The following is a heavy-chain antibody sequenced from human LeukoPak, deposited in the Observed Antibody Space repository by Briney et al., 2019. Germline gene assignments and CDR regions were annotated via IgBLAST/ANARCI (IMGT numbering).Heavy chain of an antibody. CDR3: AMLGELLSSDY. D-gene: IGHD1-26*01. V-gene: IGHV3-23*01. Sequence: GGSLRLSCAPSGFTFSSYAMRWVRQAPGKGVEWVSAIRGTGGSTYYVDSVKGRFTISRDNSKNMLYLQMNSLRAEATAVYYCAMLGELLSSDYWGQGTLVTVSS. J-gene: IGHJ4*02. CDR1: GFTFSSYA. CDR2: IRGTGGST.